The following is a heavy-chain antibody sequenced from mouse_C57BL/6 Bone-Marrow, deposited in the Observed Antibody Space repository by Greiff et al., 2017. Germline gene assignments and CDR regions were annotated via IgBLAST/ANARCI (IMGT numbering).Heavy chain of an antibody. J-gene: IGHJ2*01. V-gene: IGHV1-54*01. CDR3: ARYDYDRGLYFDY. CDR1: GYAFTNYL. Sequence: QVQLKQSGAELVRPGTSVKVSCKASGYAFTNYLIEWVKQRPGQGLEWIGVINPGSGGTNYNEKFKGKATLTADKSSSTAYMQLSSLTSEDSAVYFCARYDYDRGLYFDYWGQGTTLTVSS. D-gene: IGHD2-4*01. CDR2: INPGSGGT.